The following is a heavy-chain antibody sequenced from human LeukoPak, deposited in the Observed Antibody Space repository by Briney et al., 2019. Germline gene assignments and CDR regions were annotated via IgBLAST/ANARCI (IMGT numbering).Heavy chain of an antibody. Sequence: ASVKVSCKTSGYSFTDYYMHWVRQAPGQGLEWMGWINPNSGGTSSVQRFQGRVTMTRDTSITTVYMEVSWLTSDDTAIYYCARADRLDGGPYLIGPWGQGTLVTVSS. V-gene: IGHV1-2*02. CDR2: INPNSGGT. CDR1: GYSFTDYY. J-gene: IGHJ5*02. D-gene: IGHD2-21*01. CDR3: ARADRLDGGPYLIGP.